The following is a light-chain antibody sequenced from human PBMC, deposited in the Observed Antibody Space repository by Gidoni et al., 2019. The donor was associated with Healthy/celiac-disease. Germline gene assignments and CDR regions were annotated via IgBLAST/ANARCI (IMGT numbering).Light chain of an antibody. CDR2: WAS. V-gene: IGKV4-1*01. J-gene: IGKJ4*01. Sequence: DIVLTQSPDSLAVSLGERDTINCKSSQSVLYSSNNKNYLAWYQQKPGQPPNLLIYWASTRESGVPDRFSGSGSGTDFTLTISSLQAEDVAVYYCQQYYSTPLTFGEGTKVEIK. CDR3: QQYYSTPLT. CDR1: QSVLYSSNNKNY.